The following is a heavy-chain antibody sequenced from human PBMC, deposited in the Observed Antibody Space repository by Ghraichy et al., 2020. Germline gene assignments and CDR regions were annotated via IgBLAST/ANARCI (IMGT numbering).Heavy chain of an antibody. CDR1: GGTFSSYA. D-gene: IGHD4-17*01. Sequence: SVKVSCKASGGTFSSYAISWVRQAPGQGLEWMGGIIPIFGTANYAQKFQGRVTITTDESTSTAYMELSSLRSEDTAVYYCARDVGGLMTTVTKGHNWFDPWGQGTLVTVSS. J-gene: IGHJ5*02. CDR2: IIPIFGTA. CDR3: ARDVGGLMTTVTKGHNWFDP. V-gene: IGHV1-69*05.